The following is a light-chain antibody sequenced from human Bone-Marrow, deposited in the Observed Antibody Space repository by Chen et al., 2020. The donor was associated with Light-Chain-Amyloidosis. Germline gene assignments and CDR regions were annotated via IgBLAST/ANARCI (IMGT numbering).Light chain of an antibody. CDR1: NIGSTS. CDR3: QVWDRSSDRPV. V-gene: IGLV3-21*02. CDR2: DDS. Sequence: SYVLTQPSSVSVAPGQTATNACGGNNIGSTSVQWYQQTPGQAPLLVGYDDSDRPSGTPERLSGSNSGNTATLTISRVEAGDEADDYCQVWDRSSDRPVFGGGTKLT. J-gene: IGLJ3*02.